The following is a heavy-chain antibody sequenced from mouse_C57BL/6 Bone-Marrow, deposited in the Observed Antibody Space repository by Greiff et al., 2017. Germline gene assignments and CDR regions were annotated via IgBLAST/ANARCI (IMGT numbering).Heavy chain of an antibody. CDR3: ARRDGSSFYWYFDV. CDR1: GYTFTSYG. V-gene: IGHV1-81*01. CDR2: IYPRSGNT. Sequence: VQLQESGAELARPGASVKLSCKASGYTFTSYGIRWVKQRTGQGLEWIGEIYPRSGNTYYNEKFKGKATLTADKSSSTAYMELRSLTSEDSAVYFCARRDGSSFYWYFDVWGTGTTVTVSS. J-gene: IGHJ1*03. D-gene: IGHD1-1*01.